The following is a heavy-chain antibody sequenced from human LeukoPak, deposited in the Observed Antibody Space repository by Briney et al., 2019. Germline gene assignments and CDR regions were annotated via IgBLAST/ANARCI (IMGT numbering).Heavy chain of an antibody. V-gene: IGHV4-31*03. CDR3: ARSGRYCSGGSCYSGVDY. J-gene: IGHJ4*02. D-gene: IGHD2-15*01. Sequence: SETLSLTCTVSGGSISSGGYYWSWIRQHPGKGLEWIGYIYYSGSTYYNPSLKSRVTISVDTSKNQFSLKLSSVTAADTAVYYCARSGRYCSGGSCYSGVDYWGQGTLVTVSS. CDR1: GGSISSGGYY. CDR2: IYYSGST.